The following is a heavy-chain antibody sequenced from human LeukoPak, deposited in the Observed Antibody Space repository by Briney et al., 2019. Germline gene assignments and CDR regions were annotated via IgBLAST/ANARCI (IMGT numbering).Heavy chain of an antibody. CDR3: AKDIWGGGTN. J-gene: IGHJ4*02. D-gene: IGHD3-16*01. CDR2: ISGDGGST. Sequence: GGSLRLSCAASGFTFDNYFMHWVRQAPGKGLEWVSLISGDGGSTYYADSVKGRFTISRDNSKNSLYLQMNSLRTEDTALYYCAKDIWGGGTNWGQGTLVTVSS. CDR1: GFTFDNYF. V-gene: IGHV3-43*02.